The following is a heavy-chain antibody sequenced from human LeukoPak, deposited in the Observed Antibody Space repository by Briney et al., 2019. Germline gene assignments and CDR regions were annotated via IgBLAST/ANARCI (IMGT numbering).Heavy chain of an antibody. J-gene: IGHJ4*02. CDR3: ARVPITMIVVVMYFDY. CDR2: FDPEDGET. Sequence: ASVKVSCKVSGYTLTELSMHWVRQAPGKGLEWMGGFDPEDGETIYAQKFQGRVTMTEDTSTDTAYMELSRLRSDDTAVYYCARVPITMIVVVMYFDYWGQGTLVTVSS. V-gene: IGHV1-24*01. D-gene: IGHD3-22*01. CDR1: GYTLTELS.